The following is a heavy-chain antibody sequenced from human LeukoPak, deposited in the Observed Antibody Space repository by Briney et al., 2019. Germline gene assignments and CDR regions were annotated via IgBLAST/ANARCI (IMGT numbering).Heavy chain of an antibody. D-gene: IGHD2-8*01. J-gene: IGHJ6*02. CDR2: ISYDGSNK. V-gene: IGHV3-30*04. CDR3: AKVIMAATHFYYSGMDV. CDR1: GFTFRSCA. Sequence: GGSLRLSCAASGFTFRSCAMHWVRQAPGKGLEWVAVISYDGSNKYYADSVKGRFTISRANSKNTLYVQMNSLRAEDTAVYFCAKVIMAATHFYYSGMDVWGQGTTVTVSS.